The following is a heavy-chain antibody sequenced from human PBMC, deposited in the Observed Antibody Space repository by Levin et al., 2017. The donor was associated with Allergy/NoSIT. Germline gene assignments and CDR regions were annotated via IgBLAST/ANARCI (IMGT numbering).Heavy chain of an antibody. CDR3: AKDVVFGTSSWALDF. CDR1: GFSFRSFG. CDR2: ISYDGNDK. J-gene: IGHJ4*02. D-gene: IGHD6-13*01. Sequence: GGSLRLSCAASGFSFRSFGMHWVRQAPGKGLEWVAVISYDGNDKYYADSVKGRFTISRDNPKNTLYLQMNSLRTEDTAVYYCAKDVVFGTSSWALDFWGQGTLATVSS. V-gene: IGHV3-30*18.